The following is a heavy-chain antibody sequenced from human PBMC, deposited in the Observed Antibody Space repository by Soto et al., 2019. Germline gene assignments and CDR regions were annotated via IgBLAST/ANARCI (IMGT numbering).Heavy chain of an antibody. CDR2: IYTSGST. CDR3: ARVPGIAAAGRYYYYGMDV. Sequence: PSETLSLTCTVSGGSISSYYWSWIRQPAGKGLEWIGRIYTSGSTNYNPSLKSRVTMSVDTSKNQFSLKLSSVTAADTAVYYCARVPGIAAAGRYYYYGMDVWGQGTTVTVSS. V-gene: IGHV4-4*07. J-gene: IGHJ6*02. CDR1: GGSISSYY. D-gene: IGHD6-13*01.